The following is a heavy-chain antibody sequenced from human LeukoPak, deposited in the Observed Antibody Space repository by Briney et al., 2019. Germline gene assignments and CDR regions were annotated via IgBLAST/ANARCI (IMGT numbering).Heavy chain of an antibody. CDR3: AKSGYSSGWYTIDY. Sequence: GGSLRLSCAASGFTFSTFAMIWVRQPPGKGLEWVSSIFPSGGEIHYADSVRGRFTISRDNSKNTLYLQMNSLRAEDTAVYYCAKSGYSSGWYTIDYWGQGTLVTVSS. J-gene: IGHJ4*02. CDR2: IFPSGGEI. D-gene: IGHD6-19*01. V-gene: IGHV3-23*01. CDR1: GFTFSTFA.